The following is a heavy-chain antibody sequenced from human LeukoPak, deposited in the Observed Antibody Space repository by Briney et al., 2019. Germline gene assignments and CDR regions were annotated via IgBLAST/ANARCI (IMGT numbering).Heavy chain of an antibody. D-gene: IGHD4-11*01. CDR2: IKSDGSST. CDR1: GFTFSSYW. Sequence: PGGSLRLSCAASGFTFSSYWMHWVRQAPGKGLVCVSRIKSDGSSTSYADSVKGRFTISRYDAKNTLYLQMNSLRAEDTAVYNCARAYISYFDYWGQGALVTVSS. CDR3: ARAYISYFDY. J-gene: IGHJ4*02. V-gene: IGHV3-74*01.